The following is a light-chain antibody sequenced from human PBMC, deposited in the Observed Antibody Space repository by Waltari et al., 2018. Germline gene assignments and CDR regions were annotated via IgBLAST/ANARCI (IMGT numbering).Light chain of an antibody. Sequence: QSVLTQPPSASGTPGQRVTIPFSGTSPNIGSNTVTWYQQLPATTPKLLIYDNDQRPSGVPDRFSGSKSGTSASLAISGLQSEDESDYYCAAWDDSLNGFWVFGGGTKLTVL. J-gene: IGLJ3*02. CDR1: SPNIGSNT. CDR3: AAWDDSLNGFWV. CDR2: DND. V-gene: IGLV1-44*01.